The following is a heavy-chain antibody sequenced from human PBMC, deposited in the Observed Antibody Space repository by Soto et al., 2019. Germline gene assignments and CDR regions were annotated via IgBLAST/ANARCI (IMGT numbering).Heavy chain of an antibody. CDR1: GYTFTSYG. Sequence: ASVKVSCKASGYTFTSYGICWVRQAPGQRLEWMGCISAYNGNTNYAQKLQGRVTMTTDTSTSTAYMDLRILISDDTALYYCTMDQANLKNVDYRGQGALVTVSS. V-gene: IGHV1-18*01. D-gene: IGHD2-2*03. J-gene: IGHJ4*02. CDR3: TMDQANLKNVDY. CDR2: ISAYNGNT.